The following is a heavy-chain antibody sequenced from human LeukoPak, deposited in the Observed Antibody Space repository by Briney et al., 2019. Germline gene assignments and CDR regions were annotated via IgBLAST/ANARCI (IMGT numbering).Heavy chain of an antibody. V-gene: IGHV3-53*01. D-gene: IGHD4-17*01. CDR3: IVFGDSNH. CDR2: IHTSGDT. CDR1: GLTRSHNY. J-gene: IGHJ5*02. Sequence: GGALRLSCAASGLTRSHNYVSWVRQAPGKGLEWVSAIHTSGDTCYADSVKGRFTISRDTSKNTLYLQINSLRVEDTAVYYCIVFGDSNHWGQGTLVTVSS.